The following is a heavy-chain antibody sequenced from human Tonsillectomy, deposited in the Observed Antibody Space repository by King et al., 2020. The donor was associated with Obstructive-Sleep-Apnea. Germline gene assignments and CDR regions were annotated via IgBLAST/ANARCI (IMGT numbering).Heavy chain of an antibody. D-gene: IGHD3-16*01. J-gene: IGHJ4*02. CDR2: ISSSSSYI. V-gene: IGHV3-21*01. CDR1: GFTFSSYT. CDR3: ARDFTDAHFDY. Sequence: VQLVESGGGLVKPGGSLRLSCAASGFTFSSYTMNWVRQAPGKGLEWVSSISSSSSYIYYADSVKGRFTISRDNAKNSLYLQMNSLRAEDTAVYYCARDFTDAHFDYWGQGTLVTVSS.